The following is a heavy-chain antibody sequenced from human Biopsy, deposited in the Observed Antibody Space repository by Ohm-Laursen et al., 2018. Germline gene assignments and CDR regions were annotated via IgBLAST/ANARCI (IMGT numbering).Heavy chain of an antibody. J-gene: IGHJ6*02. CDR2: VYSSGST. D-gene: IGHD5-18*01. Sequence: GTLSLTCIVSSGSISGYYWTWIRQAPGKGLEFIGYVYSSGSTNYNPSLKSRATISLGTSRNQVSLRLSSVTAADTAVYYCARGIAVVRSLDVWGQGTTVAVSS. V-gene: IGHV4-59*08. CDR1: SGSISGYY. CDR3: ARGIAVVRSLDV.